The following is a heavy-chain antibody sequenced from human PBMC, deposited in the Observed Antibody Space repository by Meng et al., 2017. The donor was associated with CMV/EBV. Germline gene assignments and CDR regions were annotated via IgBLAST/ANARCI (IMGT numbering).Heavy chain of an antibody. V-gene: IGHV3-20*01. J-gene: IGHJ6*02. CDR3: ARVSSPEYYYGMDV. Sequence: GEFLKFSCAASGFTFDDYGMSWVRQAPGRGLEWVSGINWNGGSAGYADSVKGRFTISRDNAKNSLYLQMNSLRAEDTALYHCARVSSPEYYYGMDVWGQGTTVTVSS. CDR1: GFTFDDYG. CDR2: INWNGGSA.